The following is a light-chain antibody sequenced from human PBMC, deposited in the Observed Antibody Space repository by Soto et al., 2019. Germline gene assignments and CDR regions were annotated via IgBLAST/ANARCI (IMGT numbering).Light chain of an antibody. Sequence: EKVMTQSPATLSVSPGERATLSCGASQSVDSTLAWYQQKPGQAPRLLVFATSARATGVPDRFRGSRSGTDFTLTISSLQPEDSATYYCHQYYNRPPWTFGQGTKVDIK. CDR3: HQYYNRPPWT. V-gene: IGKV3-15*01. J-gene: IGKJ1*01. CDR1: QSVDST. CDR2: ATS.